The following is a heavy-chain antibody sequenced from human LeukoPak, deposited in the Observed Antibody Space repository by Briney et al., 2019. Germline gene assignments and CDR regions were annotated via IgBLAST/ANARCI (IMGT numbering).Heavy chain of an antibody. CDR3: ARVYRDGYSYGY. Sequence: ASVKVSCKASGYTFTSYGISWGRQAPGQGLEWMGWISAYNGNTNYAQKLQGRVTMTTDTSTSTAYMELRSLRSDDTAVYYCARVYRDGYSYGYWGQGTLVTVSS. CDR2: ISAYNGNT. D-gene: IGHD5-24*01. J-gene: IGHJ4*02. V-gene: IGHV1-18*01. CDR1: GYTFTSYG.